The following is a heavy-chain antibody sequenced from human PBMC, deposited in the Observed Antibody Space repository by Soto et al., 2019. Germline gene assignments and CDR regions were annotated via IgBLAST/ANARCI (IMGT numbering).Heavy chain of an antibody. CDR2: INPNSGGT. Sequence: QEQLVQSGAEVKKPGASVKVSCKASGYTFSGYYIHWLRQAPGQGLEWMGWINPNSGGTNYAQKFQGRVTVTRDTPTSTAYMELSRLTSDDTAVYYCARFLTEGYCTITGCYTRPLYGMDVWGQVTTVTVSS. CDR3: ARFLTEGYCTITGCYTRPLYGMDV. CDR1: GYTFSGYY. J-gene: IGHJ6*02. V-gene: IGHV1-2*02. D-gene: IGHD2-2*02.